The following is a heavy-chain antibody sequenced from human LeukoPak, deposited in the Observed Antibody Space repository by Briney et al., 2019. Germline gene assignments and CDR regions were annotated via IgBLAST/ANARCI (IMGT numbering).Heavy chain of an antibody. D-gene: IGHD6-19*01. J-gene: IGHJ3*02. CDR3: ARADSSGWQWGPNAFDI. V-gene: IGHV3-21*01. CDR2: ISSSSSYI. CDR1: GFTFSSYS. Sequence: GGSLRLSCAASGFTFSSYSMNWVRQAPGKGLEWVSSISSSSSYIYYADSVKGRFTISRDNAKNSLYLQMNSLRAEDTAVYYCARADSSGWQWGPNAFDIWGQGTMVTVSX.